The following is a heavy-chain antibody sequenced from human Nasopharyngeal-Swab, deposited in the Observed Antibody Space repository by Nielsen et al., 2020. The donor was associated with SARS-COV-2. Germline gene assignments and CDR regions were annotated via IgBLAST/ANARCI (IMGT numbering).Heavy chain of an antibody. J-gene: IGHJ5*02. D-gene: IGHD3-3*01. CDR2: IYYSGST. Sequence: WIRQPPGKGLEWIGSIYYSGSTYYNPSPKSRVTISVDTSKNQFSLKLSSVTAADTAVYYCARAPPYYDFWSGYYKGWFDPWGQGTLVTVSS. CDR3: ARAPPYYDFWSGYYKGWFDP. V-gene: IGHV4-39*07.